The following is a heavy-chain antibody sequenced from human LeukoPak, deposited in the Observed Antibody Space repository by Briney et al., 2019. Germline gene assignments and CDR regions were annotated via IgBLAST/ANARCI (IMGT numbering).Heavy chain of an antibody. CDR2: ISYDGSNK. J-gene: IGHJ4*02. D-gene: IGHD5-12*01. Sequence: PGGSLRLSCAASGFTFSSYGMHWVRQAPGKGLEWVAVISYDGSNKYYADSVKGRFTISRDNSKNTLYLQMNSLRAEDTAVYYCAKAGDIVAPAYWGQGTLVTVSS. CDR1: GFTFSSYG. CDR3: AKAGDIVAPAY. V-gene: IGHV3-30*18.